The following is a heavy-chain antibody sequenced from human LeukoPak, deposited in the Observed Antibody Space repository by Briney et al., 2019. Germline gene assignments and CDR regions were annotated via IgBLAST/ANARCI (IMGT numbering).Heavy chain of an antibody. CDR3: ARDHDYESSGYYFDAFDI. J-gene: IGHJ3*02. CDR2: ISDDGSNK. D-gene: IGHD3-22*01. CDR1: GFTLSNYA. Sequence: GGSLRLSCAASGFTLSNYAMHWVRQAPGKGLEWVAVISDDGSNKYYADSVKGRFTISRDSSKNTLYLQMSSLRAEDTALYYCARDHDYESSGYYFDAFDIWGQGTMVTVSS. V-gene: IGHV3-30-3*01.